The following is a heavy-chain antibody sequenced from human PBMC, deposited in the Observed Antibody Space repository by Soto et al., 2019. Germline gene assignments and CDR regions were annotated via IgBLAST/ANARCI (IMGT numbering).Heavy chain of an antibody. J-gene: IGHJ4*02. V-gene: IGHV3-7*01. Sequence: GGSLRLSCAASGFTFSSYWMSWVRQAPGKGREWVANIKQHGSEKYYVASVKGRFTISRDNAKNSLYLQMNSLRAEDTAVYYCARDRIYDFWSGTIFDYWGQGTLVTVSS. CDR1: GFTFSSYW. CDR3: ARDRIYDFWSGTIFDY. D-gene: IGHD3-3*01. CDR2: IKQHGSEK.